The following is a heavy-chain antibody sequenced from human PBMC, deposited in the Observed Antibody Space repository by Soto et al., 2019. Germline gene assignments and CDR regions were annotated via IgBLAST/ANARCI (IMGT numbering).Heavy chain of an antibody. V-gene: IGHV4-4*02. J-gene: IGHJ6*02. CDR3: VRSVPAATWQYSGMDV. CDR1: GDSVSSSSC. CDR2: IYLSGTF. Sequence: QVRLQESGPGLVEPSGTLSLTCAVSGDSVSSSSCWSWVRQAPGKGLEWIGEIYLSGTFNYNPSRASRVSVSVDKSRNQLSMNLKSVTAADTAVYYCVRSVPAATWQYSGMDVWCQGTTVTVSS. D-gene: IGHD2-2*01.